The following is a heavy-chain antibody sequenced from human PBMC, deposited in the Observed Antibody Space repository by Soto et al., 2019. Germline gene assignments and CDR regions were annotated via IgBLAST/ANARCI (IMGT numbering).Heavy chain of an antibody. Sequence: SETLSLTCAVYGGSFSGYYWSWIRQPPGKGLEWIGEINHSGSTNYNPSLKSRVTISVDTSKNQFSLKLSSVTAADTAVYYCARENISIHWFDPWGQGTLVTVSS. CDR3: ARENISIHWFDP. CDR1: GGSFSGYY. CDR2: INHSGST. D-gene: IGHD2-21*01. J-gene: IGHJ5*02. V-gene: IGHV4-34*01.